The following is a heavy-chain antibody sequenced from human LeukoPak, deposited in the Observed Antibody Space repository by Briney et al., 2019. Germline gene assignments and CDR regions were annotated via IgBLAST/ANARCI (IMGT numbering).Heavy chain of an antibody. CDR2: IYPNTGGT. CDR3: ARAAPRDYAGGSWFFDWFDP. J-gene: IGHJ5*02. D-gene: IGHD2-15*01. Sequence: ASVRVSCKTSGYTFTAFYLHWVRQAPGQGLEWMGWIYPNTGGTYYAQKFKGRVTLTSDTSTRTAYMDLSNLRSDDTAIYYCARAAPRDYAGGSWFFDWFDPWGQGTLVTVSS. V-gene: IGHV1-2*02. CDR1: GYTFTAFY.